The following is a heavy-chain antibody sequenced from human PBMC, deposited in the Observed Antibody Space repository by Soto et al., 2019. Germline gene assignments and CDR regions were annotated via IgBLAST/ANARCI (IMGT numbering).Heavy chain of an antibody. CDR2: IIPIFGTA. D-gene: IGHD5-18*01. CDR1: GGTFSSYS. V-gene: IGHV1-69*13. CDR3: ARGPRGYSYGHYFDY. J-gene: IGHJ4*02. Sequence: SVKVSCKASGGTFSSYSISWVRQAPGQGLEWMGGIIPIFGTANYAQKFQGRVTITADESTSTAYMELSSLRSEDTAVYYCARGPRGYSYGHYFDYWGQGTLVTVSS.